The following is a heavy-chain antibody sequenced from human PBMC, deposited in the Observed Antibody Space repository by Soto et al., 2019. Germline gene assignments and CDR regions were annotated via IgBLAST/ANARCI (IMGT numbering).Heavy chain of an antibody. CDR2: ISTNSGNT. CDR3: ARTYNWNSEGFDH. D-gene: IGHD1-7*01. J-gene: IGHJ4*02. V-gene: IGHV1-18*04. CDR1: GYPFGTYA. Sequence: QVQLEQSGAEVKEPGASVKVSCQASGYPFGTYAITWVRQAPGQGLEWVGWISTNSGNTYYAQNFQGRVTLTTDTSTTTAYMELMSLTSDDTAIYYCARTYNWNSEGFDHWGQGTLVTVST.